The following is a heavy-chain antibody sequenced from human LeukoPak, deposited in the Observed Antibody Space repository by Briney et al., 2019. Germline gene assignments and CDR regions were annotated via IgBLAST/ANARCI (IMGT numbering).Heavy chain of an antibody. V-gene: IGHV4-34*01. CDR2: INHSGST. J-gene: IGHJ5*02. Sequence: PSETLSLTCAVYGGSFSGYYWSWIRQPPGKGLEWIGEINHSGSTNYNPSLKSRVTISVDTSKNQFSLKLSSVTAADTAVYYCARNPIGDYIRHTLTWFDPWGQGTLVTVSS. D-gene: IGHD4-17*01. CDR1: GGSFSGYY. CDR3: ARNPIGDYIRHTLTWFDP.